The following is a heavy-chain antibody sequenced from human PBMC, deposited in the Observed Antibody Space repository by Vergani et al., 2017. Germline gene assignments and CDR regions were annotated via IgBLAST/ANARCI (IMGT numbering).Heavy chain of an antibody. CDR2: INAGNGNT. CDR3: ATRGHSYGAVDY. V-gene: IGHV1-3*01. CDR1: GYTFISYA. D-gene: IGHD5-18*01. J-gene: IGHJ4*02. Sequence: QVQLVQSGAEVKKPGASVKVSCKASGYTFISYAMHWVRQAPGQRLEWMGWINAGNGNTKYSQKFQGRVTITTDTSASTAYMELSSLRSEDTAVYYCATRGHSYGAVDYWGEGTLVTVSS.